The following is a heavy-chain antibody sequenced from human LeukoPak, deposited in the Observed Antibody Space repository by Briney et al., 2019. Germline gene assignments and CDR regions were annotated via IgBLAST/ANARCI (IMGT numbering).Heavy chain of an antibody. J-gene: IGHJ4*02. Sequence: ASVKVSCKASGGTFSSYAISWVRQAPGQGLEWMGRIIPIFGTANYAQKFQGRVTITTDESTSTAYMELSSLRSEDTAVYYCARGPSGWYDYWGQGTLVTVSS. V-gene: IGHV1-69*05. D-gene: IGHD6-19*01. CDR3: ARGPSGWYDY. CDR1: GGTFSSYA. CDR2: IIPIFGTA.